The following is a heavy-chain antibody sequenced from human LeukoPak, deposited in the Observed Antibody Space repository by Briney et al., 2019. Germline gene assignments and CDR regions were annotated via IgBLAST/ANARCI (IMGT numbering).Heavy chain of an antibody. CDR1: GGSISSYY. V-gene: IGHV4-59*01. Sequence: SETLSLNCTVSGGSISSYYWSWIRQPPGKGLEWIGYIYYSGSTNYNPPLKSRVTISVDTSKNQFSLKLSSVTAADTAVYYCARVDSSGYYYGPFDYWGQGTLVTVSS. CDR2: IYYSGST. D-gene: IGHD3-22*01. J-gene: IGHJ4*02. CDR3: ARVDSSGYYYGPFDY.